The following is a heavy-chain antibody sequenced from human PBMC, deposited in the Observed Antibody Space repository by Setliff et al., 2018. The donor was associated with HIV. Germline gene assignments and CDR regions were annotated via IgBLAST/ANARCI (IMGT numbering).Heavy chain of an antibody. D-gene: IGHD2-2*01. CDR3: ARAGGGATDQAFDI. CDR1: GYSLPSYG. V-gene: IGHV1-18*01. Sequence: ASVKVSCKASGYSLPSYGFSWVRQAPGQGLEWVGWISTHNGDTSYAQKVQGRVTMTTDTSTGTLYMELSNLRSDDSAVYYCARAGGGATDQAFDIWGQGTMVTVSS. CDR2: ISTHNGDT. J-gene: IGHJ3*02.